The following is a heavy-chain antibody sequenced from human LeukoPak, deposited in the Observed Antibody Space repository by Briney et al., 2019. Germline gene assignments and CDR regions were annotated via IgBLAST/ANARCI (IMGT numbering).Heavy chain of an antibody. CDR1: GFTFSSYE. CDR3: ARVATRRSYFDY. V-gene: IGHV3-48*03. D-gene: IGHD5-12*01. J-gene: IGHJ4*02. CDR2: ISSSGSTI. Sequence: GGSLRLSCAASGFTFSSYEMNWVRQAPGKGLEWVSYISSSGSTIYYADSVKGRFTISRDNAKNSLYLQMNSLRAEDTAVYYCARVATRRSYFDYWGQGTLVTVSS.